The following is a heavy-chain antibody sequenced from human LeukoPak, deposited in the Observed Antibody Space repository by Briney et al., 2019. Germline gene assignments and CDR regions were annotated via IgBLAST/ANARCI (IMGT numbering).Heavy chain of an antibody. D-gene: IGHD6-13*01. Sequence: SETLSLTCTVSGDSISRYYWSWIRQPPGKRLEWIGYFYNSGTSSHNPSLKSRVTISVDTSKNQFSLKLSSVTAADTAVYYCARRRAEGGSNGLYNWFDPWGQGTLVTVSS. CDR2: FYNSGTS. CDR1: GDSISRYY. V-gene: IGHV4-59*08. J-gene: IGHJ5*02. CDR3: ARRRAEGGSNGLYNWFDP.